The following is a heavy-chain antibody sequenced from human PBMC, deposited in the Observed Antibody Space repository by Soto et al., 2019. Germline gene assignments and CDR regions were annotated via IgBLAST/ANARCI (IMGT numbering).Heavy chain of an antibody. D-gene: IGHD3-3*01. Sequence: SETLSLTCAVYGGSFSGYYWSWIRQPPGKGLEWIGEINHSGSTNYDPSLKSRVTISVDTSKNQFSLKLSSVTAADTAVYYCARVPLTQYDFWSGYYGGIDYWGQGTLVTVSS. CDR3: ARVPLTQYDFWSGYYGGIDY. CDR2: INHSGST. V-gene: IGHV4-34*01. J-gene: IGHJ4*02. CDR1: GGSFSGYY.